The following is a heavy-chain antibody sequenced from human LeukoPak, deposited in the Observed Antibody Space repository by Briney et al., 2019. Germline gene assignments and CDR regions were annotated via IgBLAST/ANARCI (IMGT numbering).Heavy chain of an antibody. CDR3: ARGGAARLHFQN. V-gene: IGHV4-59*01. D-gene: IGHD6-6*01. CDR2: IYHSGST. J-gene: IGHJ1*01. Sequence: SETLSLTCAVSGGSISTYYWNWIRQPPGKGLEWIGYIYHSGSTNYNPSLQSRVTISVDTSKIQFSLNLNSVTAADTAAYYCARGGAARLHFQNWGQGTLVTVSS. CDR1: GGSISTYY.